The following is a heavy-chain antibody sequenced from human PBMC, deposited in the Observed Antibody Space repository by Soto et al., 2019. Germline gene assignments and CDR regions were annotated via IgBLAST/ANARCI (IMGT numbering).Heavy chain of an antibody. Sequence: QVQLVESGGGVVQPGRSLRLSCAASGFTFSSYGMHWVRQAPGKGLEWVAVISYDGSNNYYADSVKGRFTISRDNSKNTLYLQMNSLRAEDTAVYYCAQSSGYYYWYFDLWGRGTLVTVSS. D-gene: IGHD3-22*01. CDR1: GFTFSSYG. CDR2: ISYDGSNN. CDR3: AQSSGYYYWYFDL. V-gene: IGHV3-30*03. J-gene: IGHJ2*01.